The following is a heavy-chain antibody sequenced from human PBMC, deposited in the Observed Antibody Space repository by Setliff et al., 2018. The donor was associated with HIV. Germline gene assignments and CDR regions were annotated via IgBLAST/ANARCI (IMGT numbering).Heavy chain of an antibody. J-gene: IGHJ3*02. CDR1: GESFSDDY. CDR2: INHSGTT. CDR3: ARIIMPRGGAFDI. V-gene: IGHV4-34*01. D-gene: IGHD3-10*01. Sequence: PSETLSLTCAVYGESFSDDYWSWIRQPPGWGLEWIGEINHSGTTNYNPSLMGRLNISVDTSKRQFSLDLNSVTAADTAVYYCARIIMPRGGAFDIWGQGTMVTVSS.